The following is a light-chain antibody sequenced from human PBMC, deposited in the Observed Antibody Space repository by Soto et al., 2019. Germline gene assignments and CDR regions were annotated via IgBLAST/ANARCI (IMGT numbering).Light chain of an antibody. Sequence: QSALTQPASVSGSPGQSIIIFCTGTSSDVGGYNYVSWYQQHPGKAPKLMIYEVRNRPSGVSNRFSGSKSGNTASLTISGLQPEDEADYYCSSYTSSTTLVFGGGTKLTVL. V-gene: IGLV2-14*01. CDR2: EVR. CDR3: SSYTSSTTLV. J-gene: IGLJ3*02. CDR1: SSDVGGYNY.